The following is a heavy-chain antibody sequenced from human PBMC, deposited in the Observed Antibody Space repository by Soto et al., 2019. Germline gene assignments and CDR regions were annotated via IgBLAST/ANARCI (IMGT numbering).Heavy chain of an antibody. CDR3: ARHASGIVVVVAATPFDY. CDR1: GGSISSSSYY. Sequence: SETLSLTCTVSGGSISSSSYYWGWIRQPPGKGLEWIGSIYYSGSTYYNPSLKSRVTISVDTSKNQFSLKLSSVTAADTAVYYCARHASGIVVVVAATPFDYWGQGTLVTAPQ. D-gene: IGHD2-15*01. CDR2: IYYSGST. V-gene: IGHV4-39*01. J-gene: IGHJ4*02.